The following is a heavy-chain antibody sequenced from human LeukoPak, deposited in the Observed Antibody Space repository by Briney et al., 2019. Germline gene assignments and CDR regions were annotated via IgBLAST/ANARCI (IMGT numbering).Heavy chain of an antibody. CDR3: ANAPYSSSPREVDY. Sequence: PGGSLRLSCAASGFTFSSYAMSWVRQAPGKGLEWVSAISGSGGSTYYADSVKGRSTISRDNSKNTLYLQMNSLRAEDTAVYYCANAPYSSSPREVDYWGQGTLVTVSS. CDR1: GFTFSSYA. D-gene: IGHD6-6*01. V-gene: IGHV3-23*01. CDR2: ISGSGGST. J-gene: IGHJ4*02.